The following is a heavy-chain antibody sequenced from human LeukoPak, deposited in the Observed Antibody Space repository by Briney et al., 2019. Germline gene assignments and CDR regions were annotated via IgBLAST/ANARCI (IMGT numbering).Heavy chain of an antibody. V-gene: IGHV5-51*01. D-gene: IGHD2-15*01. CDR3: ARQNSGGSSPFQI. CDR2: IYPGDSDT. Sequence: GESLRISCKTSGYSFNTYWIGWVRQMPGKGLEWMGIIYPGDSDTRYSPSFQGQVTISADKSISTAYLQWSSLKASDTAMYYCARQNSGGSSPFQIWGQGTMVTVSS. J-gene: IGHJ3*02. CDR1: GYSFNTYW.